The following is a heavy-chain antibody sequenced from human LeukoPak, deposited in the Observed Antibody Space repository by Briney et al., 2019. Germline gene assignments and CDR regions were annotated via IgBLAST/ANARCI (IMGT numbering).Heavy chain of an antibody. CDR1: GGSFSGYY. D-gene: IGHD3-16*02. V-gene: IGHV4-34*01. J-gene: IGHJ4*02. CDR3: VRTFYDYVWGSYRPSFDY. Sequence: SETLSLTCAVYGGSFSGYYWSWIRQPPGKELEWIGEINHSGSTNYNPSLKSRVTISVDTSKNQFSLKLSSVTAADTAVYYCVRTFYDYVWGSYRPSFDYWGQGTLVTVSS. CDR2: INHSGST.